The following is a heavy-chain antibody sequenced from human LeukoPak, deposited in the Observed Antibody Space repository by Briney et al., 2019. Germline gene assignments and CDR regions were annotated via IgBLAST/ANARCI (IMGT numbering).Heavy chain of an antibody. CDR3: ARDALSDYGDYVGYFDY. CDR1: GGSISSYY. J-gene: IGHJ4*02. CDR2: IYTSGST. V-gene: IGHV4-4*07. D-gene: IGHD4-17*01. Sequence: SETLSLTCTVSGGSISSYYWSWIRQPAGKGLEWIGRIYTSGSTNYNPSLKSRVTMSVATSKNQFSLKVSSVTAADTAVYYCARDALSDYGDYVGYFDYWGQGTLVTVSS.